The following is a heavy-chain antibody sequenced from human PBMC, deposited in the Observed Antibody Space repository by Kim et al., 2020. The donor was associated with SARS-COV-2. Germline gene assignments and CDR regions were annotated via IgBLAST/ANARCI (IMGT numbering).Heavy chain of an antibody. CDR2: IYYSGST. Sequence: SETLSLTCTVSGGSISSGDYYWSWIHQPPGKGLEWIGYIYYSGSTYYNPSLKSRVTISVDTSKNQFSLKLSSVTAADTAVYYCARAVADYYDSISPLDWGQGTLVTVSS. V-gene: IGHV4-30-4*01. D-gene: IGHD3-22*01. CDR1: GGSISSGDYY. CDR3: ARAVADYYDSISPLD. J-gene: IGHJ4*02.